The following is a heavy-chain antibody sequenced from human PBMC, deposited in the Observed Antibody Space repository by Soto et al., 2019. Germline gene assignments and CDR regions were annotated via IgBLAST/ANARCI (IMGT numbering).Heavy chain of an antibody. Sequence: GGSLRVSYAASGFIFNNYAINWVRQVPGKGLEWVCGITGRGGRTFYADSMKGRFTISRDNSKNTVYLQMTNVRVEDTAIYYCAKPIQSGYYAGSFDSWGQGTRVTVFS. V-gene: IGHV3-23*01. CDR3: AKPIQSGYYAGSFDS. J-gene: IGHJ4*02. D-gene: IGHD3-22*01. CDR1: GFIFNNYA. CDR2: ITGRGGRT.